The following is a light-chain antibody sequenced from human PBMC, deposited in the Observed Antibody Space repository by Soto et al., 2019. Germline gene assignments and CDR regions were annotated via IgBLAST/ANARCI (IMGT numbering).Light chain of an antibody. CDR3: QQDSSWPLT. V-gene: IGKV3-15*01. CDR2: GAS. Sequence: EIVMTQSPATLSVSPGERVTLSCRASQDIRSSLAWYQQQPGQAPRLLIYGASIRATGVPATFSGSGSGTEFTLSISSLQSEHLGVYYCQQDSSWPLTFGGGTKVEIK. CDR1: QDIRSS. J-gene: IGKJ4*01.